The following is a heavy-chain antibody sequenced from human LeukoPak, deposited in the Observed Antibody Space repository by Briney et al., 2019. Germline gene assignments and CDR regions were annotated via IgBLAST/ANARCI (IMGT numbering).Heavy chain of an antibody. Sequence: GRSLRLSCIASGFNFGIYGMHWVRQAPGKGLEWVAVMWDDGTNEYYVESVKGRFTISRDNGKRTLYLQMNSLRAEDTALYYCVKDRWRSGLRFFDLWGRGTLVTVSS. V-gene: IGHV3-33*06. D-gene: IGHD3-10*01. CDR3: VKDRWRSGLRFFDL. J-gene: IGHJ2*01. CDR2: MWDDGTNE. CDR1: GFNFGIYG.